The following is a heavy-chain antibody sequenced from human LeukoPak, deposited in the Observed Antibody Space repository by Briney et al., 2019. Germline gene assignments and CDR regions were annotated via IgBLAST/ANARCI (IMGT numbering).Heavy chain of an antibody. J-gene: IGHJ4*02. D-gene: IGHD5-18*01. CDR3: ARDAHSYGLPLDY. V-gene: IGHV1-2*02. CDR2: INPNSGGT. CDR1: GGTFTVYY. Sequence: ASVKVSCKASGGTFTVYYIHWVRQAPGQGLEWMGWINPNSGGTNYAQKFQGRVTMTRDTSISTAYMELSRLGSDDTAVYYCARDAHSYGLPLDYWGQGTLVTVSS.